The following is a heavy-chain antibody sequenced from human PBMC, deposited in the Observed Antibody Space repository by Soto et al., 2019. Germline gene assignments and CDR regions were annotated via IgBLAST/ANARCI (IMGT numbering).Heavy chain of an antibody. CDR1: GGSISSYY. CDR3: AKSMPYGAYYYYGMDV. CDR2: IYYSGST. D-gene: IGHD2-2*01. J-gene: IGHJ6*02. Sequence: PSETLSLTCTVSGGSISSYYWSWIRQPPGKGLEWIGCIYYSGSTNYNPSLKSRVTISVDTSKNQFSLKLSSVTAADTAVYYCAKSMPYGAYYYYGMDVWGQGTTVTVSS. V-gene: IGHV4-59*01.